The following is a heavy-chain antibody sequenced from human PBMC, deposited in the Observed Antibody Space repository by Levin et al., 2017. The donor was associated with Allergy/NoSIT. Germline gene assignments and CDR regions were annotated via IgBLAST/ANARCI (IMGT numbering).Heavy chain of an antibody. D-gene: IGHD1/OR15-1a*01. CDR1: GFTFSSYA. J-gene: IGHJ4*02. CDR2: ISGSDGST. CDR3: AKGNWNNEYIFDY. Sequence: LSLTCAASGFTFSSYAMNWVRQAPGKGLEWVSGISGSDGSTYYADSVKGRFTISRDNPKNTLYLQMNSLRAEDTAAYYCAKGNWNNEYIFDYWGQGTLVTVSS. V-gene: IGHV3-23*01.